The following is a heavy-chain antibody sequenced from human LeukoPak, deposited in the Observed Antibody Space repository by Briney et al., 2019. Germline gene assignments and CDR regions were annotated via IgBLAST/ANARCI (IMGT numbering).Heavy chain of an antibody. J-gene: IGHJ4*02. CDR2: ISSSSSTI. CDR3: ARLIGSVPY. Sequence: GGSLRLSCAASGFTFSSYNMNWVRQAPGKGLEWISYISSSSSTIYYADSVKGRFTISRDNAKNSLYLQMNSLRAEDTAVYYCARLIGSVPYWGQGTLVTVSS. V-gene: IGHV3-48*04. D-gene: IGHD1-20*01. CDR1: GFTFSSYN.